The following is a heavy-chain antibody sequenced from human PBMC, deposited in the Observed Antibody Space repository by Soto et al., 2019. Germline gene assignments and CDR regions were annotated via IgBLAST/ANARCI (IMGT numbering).Heavy chain of an antibody. J-gene: IGHJ4*02. CDR1: GFTFGNYA. D-gene: IGHD2-2*01. V-gene: IGHV3-49*03. CDR2: ITSKAYGGTT. Sequence: GGSLRLSCIGSGFTFGNYAMSWFRQAPGKGLEWVGFITSKAYGGTTEYAASVKGRFTISRDNSKNTMYLQMSSLRAEDTAVYYCVKIGAAASFDYWGQGTLVTVSS. CDR3: VKIGAAASFDY.